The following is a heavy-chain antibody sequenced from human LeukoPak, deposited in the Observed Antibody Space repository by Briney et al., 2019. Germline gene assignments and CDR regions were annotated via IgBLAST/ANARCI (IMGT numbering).Heavy chain of an antibody. J-gene: IGHJ6*03. Sequence: GASVKVSCNASGYTFTTYYIHWVRQAPGQGLEWMGIINPSGDSTRYAQNFQGRVTMTRDMSTSTVYMELRSLRSEDTAVYYCARDLTVLLGRGNYYYYMDVWGTGTTVTVSS. CDR2: INPSGDST. D-gene: IGHD3-16*01. CDR3: ARDLTVLLGRGNYYYYMDV. CDR1: GYTFTTYY. V-gene: IGHV1-46*01.